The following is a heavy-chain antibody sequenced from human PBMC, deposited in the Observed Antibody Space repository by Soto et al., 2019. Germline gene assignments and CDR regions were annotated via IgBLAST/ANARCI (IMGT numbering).Heavy chain of an antibody. CDR1: GGTFSSYA. Sequence: QVQLVQSGAEVKKPGSSVKVSCKASGGTFSSYAISWVRQAPGQGLEWMGGSIPIFGTANYAQKVQGRVTITADESTSTAYMELGSLRSEDTAVYYCATNVVTAIYGMDVWGQGTTVTVSS. J-gene: IGHJ6*02. D-gene: IGHD2-21*02. CDR3: ATNVVTAIYGMDV. CDR2: SIPIFGTA. V-gene: IGHV1-69*01.